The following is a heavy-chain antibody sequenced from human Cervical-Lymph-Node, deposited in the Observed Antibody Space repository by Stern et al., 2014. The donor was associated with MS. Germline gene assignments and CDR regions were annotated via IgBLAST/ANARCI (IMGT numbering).Heavy chain of an antibody. Sequence: QVQLVESGGGLVKPGGSLRLSCAASGFTFSDFYMNWIRQAPGKGLEWVSYISSSGSTIYYADSVKGRFTISRDNAKNSLYLHMNSLRAEDTAVYYCASDGIAELVIAPIYWGQGTPVTVPS. CDR1: GFTFSDFY. CDR2: ISSSGSTI. D-gene: IGHD2-15*01. J-gene: IGHJ4*02. V-gene: IGHV3-11*01. CDR3: ASDGIAELVIAPIY.